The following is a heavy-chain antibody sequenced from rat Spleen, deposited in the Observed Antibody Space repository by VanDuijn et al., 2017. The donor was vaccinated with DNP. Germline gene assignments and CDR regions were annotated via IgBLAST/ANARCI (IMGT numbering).Heavy chain of an antibody. CDR2: ISNTGDNT. Sequence: VQLKESGPGLVQPSQTLSLTCTVSGFSLTTNGVSWVRQPPGKGLEWVASISNTGDNTYYSDSVKGRFSLSRDNAKSTLYLQMDSLRSEDTATYYCARHRTIMPYYYAMDAWGQGASVTVSS. V-gene: IGHV5-31*01. D-gene: IGHD1-12*01. CDR1: GFSLTTNG. J-gene: IGHJ4*01. CDR3: ARHRTIMPYYYAMDA.